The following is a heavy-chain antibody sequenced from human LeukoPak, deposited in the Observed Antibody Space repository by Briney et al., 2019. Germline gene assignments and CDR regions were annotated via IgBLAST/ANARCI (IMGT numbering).Heavy chain of an antibody. Sequence: PGESLRLSCAASGFPFLSYAMAWVRQAPGKGVEWVSGISGTGATTYYADSVKGRVTISRDNYKNTLYLQMNSLRAEDTAVYYCASNANNDAFDIWGQGTMVTVSS. J-gene: IGHJ3*02. CDR3: ASNANNDAFDI. V-gene: IGHV3-23*01. CDR2: ISGTGATT. CDR1: GFPFLSYA.